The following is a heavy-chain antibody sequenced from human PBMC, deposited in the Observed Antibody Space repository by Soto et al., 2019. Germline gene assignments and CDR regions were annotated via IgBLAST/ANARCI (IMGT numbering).Heavy chain of an antibody. CDR3: ASRERVDACDI. CDR2: IIPILGSA. D-gene: IGHD1-26*01. V-gene: IGHV1-69*01. CDR1: GGTFSSYA. Sequence: QVQLVQSGAEVKKPESSVKVSFKASGGTFSSYAISWVRQAPGQGLEWMGGIIPILGSAKYAQKFQDRVTITADESTSTTYMELSSMTSEDAAVYYCASRERVDACDIWGQGTMVTVSS. J-gene: IGHJ3*02.